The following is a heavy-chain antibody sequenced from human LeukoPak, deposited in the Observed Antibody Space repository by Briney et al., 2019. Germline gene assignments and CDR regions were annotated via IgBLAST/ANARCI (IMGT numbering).Heavy chain of an antibody. CDR3: ARAEGDIVVVPAAIGAFDI. J-gene: IGHJ3*02. D-gene: IGHD2-2*01. Sequence: GESLQISCQGSGYRFTSYWIGWVRPMPGKGLEWMGIIYPGDSDTRYSPSFQGQVTISADKSISTAYLQWSSLKASDTAMYYCARAEGDIVVVPAAIGAFDIWGQGTMVTVSS. CDR2: IYPGDSDT. CDR1: GYRFTSYW. V-gene: IGHV5-51*01.